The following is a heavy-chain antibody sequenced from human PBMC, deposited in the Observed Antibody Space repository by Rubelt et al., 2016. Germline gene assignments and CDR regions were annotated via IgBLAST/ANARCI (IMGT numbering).Heavy chain of an antibody. CDR3: ARVARGEVDY. J-gene: IGHJ4*02. V-gene: IGHV4-39*07. CDR1: GGSISSSSYY. Sequence: QVQLQESGPGLVKPSETLSLTCTVSGGSISSSSYYWGWIRQPPGKGLEWIGSIFYSGSTYYNPSLKIRVTISVDTSKNQFSLKLSSVTAADTAVYYCARVARGEVDYWGQGTLATVSS. CDR2: IFYSGST. D-gene: IGHD3-16*01.